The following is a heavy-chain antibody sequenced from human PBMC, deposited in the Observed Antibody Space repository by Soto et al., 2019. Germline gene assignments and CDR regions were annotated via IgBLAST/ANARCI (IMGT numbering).Heavy chain of an antibody. Sequence: PSETLSLTWAVSGGSISSGGYYWSWIRQPPGKGLEWIGYIYYSGSTNYNPSLKSRVTISVDTSKNQFSLKLSSVTAADTAVYYCARRRPDYDILTADYYYMDVWGKGTTVTAP. CDR1: GGSISSGGYY. D-gene: IGHD3-9*01. V-gene: IGHV4-61*08. CDR3: ARRRPDYDILTADYYYMDV. CDR2: IYYSGST. J-gene: IGHJ6*03.